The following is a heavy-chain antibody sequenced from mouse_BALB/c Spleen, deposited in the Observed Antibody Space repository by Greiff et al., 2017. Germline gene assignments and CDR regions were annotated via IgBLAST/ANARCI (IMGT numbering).Heavy chain of an antibody. CDR3: AKPCGNYDAMDY. J-gene: IGHJ4*01. CDR1: GFSLTSYG. V-gene: IGHV2-9*02. CDR2: IWAGGST. Sequence: QVQLKQSGPGLVAPSQSLSITCTVSGFSLTSYGVHWVRQPPGKGLEWLGVIWAGGSTNYNSALMSRLSISKDNSKSQVFLKLNSLQTDDTATYYCAKPCGNYDAMDYWGQGTSVTVSS. D-gene: IGHD2-1*01.